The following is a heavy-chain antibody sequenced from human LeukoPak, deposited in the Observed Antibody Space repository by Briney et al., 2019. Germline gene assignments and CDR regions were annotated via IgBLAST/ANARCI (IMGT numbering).Heavy chain of an antibody. Sequence: PSETLSLTCTVSGGSISNYYWTWIRQPAGKGLEWIGRIYTSGSTNYNPSLKSRVTMSVDTSKNQFSLKLGSVTAADTAMYYCARDSRGNFYVPDYWGQGILVTVSS. V-gene: IGHV4-4*07. J-gene: IGHJ4*02. CDR1: GGSISNYY. CDR2: IYTSGST. D-gene: IGHD3-22*01. CDR3: ARDSRGNFYVPDY.